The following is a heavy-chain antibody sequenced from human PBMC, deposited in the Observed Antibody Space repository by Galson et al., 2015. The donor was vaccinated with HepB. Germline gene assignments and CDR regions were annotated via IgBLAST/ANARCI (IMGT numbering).Heavy chain of an antibody. CDR1: GFPFSTYT. D-gene: IGHD6-6*01. CDR3: AKDRNSTSPGTYGMDV. CDR2: ISGRGGAT. V-gene: IGHV3-23*01. J-gene: IGHJ6*02. Sequence: SLRLSCAASGFPFSTYTMSWVRQAPGKGLEWVSAISGRGGATDYADSVRGRFTIARDNTQRTLYLQMNRLRGEDTALYYCAKDRNSTSPGTYGMDVWGQGTTVTVFS.